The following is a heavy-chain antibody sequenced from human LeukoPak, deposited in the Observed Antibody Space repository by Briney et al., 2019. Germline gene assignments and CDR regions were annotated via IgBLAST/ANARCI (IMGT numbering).Heavy chain of an antibody. CDR3: AKEGAISSSWYGFVYYYYYMDV. CDR1: GFTFDDYA. V-gene: IGHV3-43D*03. CDR2: ISWDGGST. Sequence: GGSLRLSCAASGFTFDDYAMHWVRQAPGKGLEWVSLISWDGGSTYYADSVKGRFTISRDNSKNSLYLQMNSLRAEDTALYYCAKEGAISSSWYGFVYYYYYMDVWGKGTTVTVSS. D-gene: IGHD6-13*01. J-gene: IGHJ6*03.